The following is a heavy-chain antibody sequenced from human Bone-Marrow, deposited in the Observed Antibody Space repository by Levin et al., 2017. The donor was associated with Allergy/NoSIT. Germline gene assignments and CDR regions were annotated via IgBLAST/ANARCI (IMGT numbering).Heavy chain of an antibody. CDR3: ARPYCHGVNCNSPPDY. V-gene: IGHV3-7*04. CDR1: GFTFSNFW. CDR2: IKEDGSEK. D-gene: IGHD2-15*01. J-gene: IGHJ4*02. Sequence: HAGGSLRLSCVPSGFTFSNFWMTWVRQAPGKGLEWVANIKEDGSEKYYVDSVKGRFTISRDNAKNLLYLQMNSLRAEDTAVYYCARPYCHGVNCNSPPDYWGQGTLVTVSS.